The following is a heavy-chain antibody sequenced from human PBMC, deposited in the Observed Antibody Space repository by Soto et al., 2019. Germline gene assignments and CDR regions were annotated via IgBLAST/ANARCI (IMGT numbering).Heavy chain of an antibody. J-gene: IGHJ3*02. V-gene: IGHV4-31*03. CDR3: AVDAFGDSSGYYLFDI. Sequence: TLSLTCTVSGGSISSGGSYWSWISQHPGKGLAWIGEIYYSVSPYYNPSLKIRVTISVDTSKNQFPLKLSSVTAAGTAVYYCAVDAFGDSSGYYLFDIWGQGTMVTVSS. CDR2: IYYSVSP. D-gene: IGHD3-22*01. CDR1: GGSISSGGSY.